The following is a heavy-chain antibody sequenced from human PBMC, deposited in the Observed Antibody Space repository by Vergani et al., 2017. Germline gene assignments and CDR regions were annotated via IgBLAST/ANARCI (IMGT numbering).Heavy chain of an antibody. Sequence: QVASKESGPALVKPTQTLTLTCTLSGFSVNSHPMRVIWIRQPPGKALEWLARIDWDDDKFYDRSLKTRLTISKDTSKNQVVLRMTNMDPVDTAMYYCAQILSKNGYKYDAFDIWGQGTMVIVSS. D-gene: IGHD5-24*01. CDR2: IDWDDDK. CDR3: AQILSKNGYKYDAFDI. CDR1: GFSVNSHPMR. V-gene: IGHV2-70*04. J-gene: IGHJ3*02.